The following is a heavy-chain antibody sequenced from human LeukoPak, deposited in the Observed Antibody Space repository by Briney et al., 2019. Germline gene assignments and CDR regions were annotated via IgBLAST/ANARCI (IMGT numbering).Heavy chain of an antibody. D-gene: IGHD6-19*01. V-gene: IGHV3-23*01. CDR1: GFTFSSYA. CDR3: ARMVTGWPNWIDP. J-gene: IGHJ5*02. CDR2: ISGSGGST. Sequence: GGSLRLSCAASGFTFSSYAMSWVRQAPGKGLGWVSAISGSGGSTYYADSVKGRFTISRDNSKNTLYLQMNSLRAEDTAVYYCARMVTGWPNWIDPWGQGTLVTVSS.